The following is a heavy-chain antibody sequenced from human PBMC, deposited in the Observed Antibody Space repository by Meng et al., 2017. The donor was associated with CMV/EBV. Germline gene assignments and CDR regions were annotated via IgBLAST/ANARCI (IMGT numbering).Heavy chain of an antibody. V-gene: IGHV3-20*03. CDR3: ARREYSGSAVSLNY. CDR2: INWNGGST. J-gene: IGHJ4*02. CDR1: RFTFSDYY. D-gene: IGHD1-26*01. Sequence: ASRFTFSDYYMSWIRQAPGKGLEWVSGINWNGGSTGYADSVKGRFTISRDNAKNSLYLQMNSLRAEDTALYYCARREYSGSAVSLNYWGQGTLVTVSS.